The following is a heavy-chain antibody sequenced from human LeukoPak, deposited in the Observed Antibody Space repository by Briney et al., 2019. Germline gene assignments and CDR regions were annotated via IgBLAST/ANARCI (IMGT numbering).Heavy chain of an antibody. CDR2: IYHSGST. CDR3: ARGRCSRTSCYSDY. Sequence: SETLSLTCTVSGGSISSYYWSWIRQPPGKGLEWIGYIYHSGSTNYNPSLKSRVTISVDTSKNQFSLKLSSVTAADTAVYYCARGRCSRTSCYSDYWGQGTLVTVSS. CDR1: GGSISSYY. D-gene: IGHD2-2*01. J-gene: IGHJ4*02. V-gene: IGHV4-59*01.